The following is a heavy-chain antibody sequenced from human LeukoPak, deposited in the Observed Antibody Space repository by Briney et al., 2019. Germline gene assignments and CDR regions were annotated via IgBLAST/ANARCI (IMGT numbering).Heavy chain of an antibody. V-gene: IGHV3-23*01. Sequence: QPGGSLRLSCAASGFTFSTYAMSWVCQAPGKGLEWVSTISGSGGGTYYADSVKGRFTISGDNSKNTVYLQMNSLRAEDTAVYYCAKWIVGATPHFDYWGQGTLVTVSS. J-gene: IGHJ4*02. CDR2: ISGSGGGT. CDR3: AKWIVGATPHFDY. CDR1: GFTFSTYA. D-gene: IGHD1-26*01.